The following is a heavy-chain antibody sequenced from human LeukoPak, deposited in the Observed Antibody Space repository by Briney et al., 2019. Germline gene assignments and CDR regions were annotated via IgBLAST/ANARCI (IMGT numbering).Heavy chain of an antibody. CDR3: ARAGYSSSSRGGYYYYGMDV. Sequence: SVKVSCKASGGTFISYAISWVRQAPGQGLEWMGGIIPIFGTANYAQKFQGRVTITADESTSTAYVELSSLRSEDTAVYYCARAGYSSSSRGGYYYYGMDVWGQGTTVTVSS. CDR2: IIPIFGTA. J-gene: IGHJ6*02. D-gene: IGHD6-6*01. V-gene: IGHV1-69*13. CDR1: GGTFISYA.